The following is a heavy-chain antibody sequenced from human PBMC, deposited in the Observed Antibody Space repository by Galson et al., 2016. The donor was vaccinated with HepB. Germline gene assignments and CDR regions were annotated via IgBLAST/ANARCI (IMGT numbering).Heavy chain of an antibody. D-gene: IGHD6-13*01. CDR3: ASHSSTGESEEPRYFDF. V-gene: IGHV3-21*01. J-gene: IGHJ4*02. CDR2: ISSSSTYI. Sequence: SLRLSCAASGFTFSTYNMNWVRQAPGKGLEXVSSISSSSTYIYYADSVTGRFTISRDNAKNSLYLQMNSLRAEDTAGYHCASHSSTGESEEPRYFDFWGQGTLVTVSS. CDR1: GFTFSTYN.